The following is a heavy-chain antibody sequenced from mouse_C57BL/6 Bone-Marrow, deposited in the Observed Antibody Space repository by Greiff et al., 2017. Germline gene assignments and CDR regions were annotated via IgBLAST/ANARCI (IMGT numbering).Heavy chain of an antibody. V-gene: IGHV14-4*01. CDR1: GFNIKDAY. CDR3: SSLDGNYFDF. Sequence: EVQLQQSGAELVRPGASVKLSCTASGFNIKDAYIHWVKQRPEQGLEWIGWIDPEIGDTEYASKFQGKATITSDTSSNTAYLQLSSLTSEDTAVYYCSSLDGNYFDFWGQGTPLTVAS. CDR2: IDPEIGDT. J-gene: IGHJ2*01. D-gene: IGHD2-1*01.